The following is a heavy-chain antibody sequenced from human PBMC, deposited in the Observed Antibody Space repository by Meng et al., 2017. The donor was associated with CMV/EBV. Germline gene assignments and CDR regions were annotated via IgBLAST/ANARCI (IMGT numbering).Heavy chain of an antibody. D-gene: IGHD2-2*01. CDR1: GYSISSGYY. V-gene: IGHV4-38-2*02. CDR3: ARDGIVVVPAATAHYYYYGMDV. Sequence: GSLRLSCTVSGYSISSGYYWGWIRQPPRKGLEWIGSIYHSGSTYYNPSLKSRVTISVDTSKNQFSLKLSSVTAADTAVYYCARDGIVVVPAATAHYYYYGMDVWGQGTTVTVSS. J-gene: IGHJ6*02. CDR2: IYHSGST.